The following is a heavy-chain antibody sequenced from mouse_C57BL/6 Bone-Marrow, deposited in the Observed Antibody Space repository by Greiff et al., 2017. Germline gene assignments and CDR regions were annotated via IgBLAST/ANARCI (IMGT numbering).Heavy chain of an antibody. CDR1: EYEFPSHD. V-gene: IGHV5-2*01. CDR3: ARHRYYGSSYGWYFDV. D-gene: IGHD1-1*01. Sequence: EVKLMESGGGLVQPGESLKLSCESNEYEFPSHDMSWVRTTPEKRLELVAAINSDGGSTYYPDTMERRFIISRDNTKKTLYLQMSSLRSEDTALYYCARHRYYGSSYGWYFDVWGTGTTVTVSS. CDR2: INSDGGST. J-gene: IGHJ1*03.